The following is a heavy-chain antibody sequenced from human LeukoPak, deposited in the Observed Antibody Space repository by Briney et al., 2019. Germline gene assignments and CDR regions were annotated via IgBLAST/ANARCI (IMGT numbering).Heavy chain of an antibody. CDR3: ARSILYYYDRSARGAFDI. CDR1: GFTFSSYS. Sequence: PGGSLRLSCAASGFTFSSYSMNWVRQAPGKGLEWIGSIYYSGSTYYNPSHKSRVTISVDTSKKQFSLKLSSVTAADTAVYYCARSILYYYDRSARGAFDIWGPGTMVTVS. V-gene: IGHV4-39*07. D-gene: IGHD3-22*01. J-gene: IGHJ3*02. CDR2: IYYSGST.